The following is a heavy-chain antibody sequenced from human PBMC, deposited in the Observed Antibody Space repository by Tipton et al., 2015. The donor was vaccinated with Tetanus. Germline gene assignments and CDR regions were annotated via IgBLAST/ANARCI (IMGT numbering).Heavy chain of an antibody. CDR2: INHSGST. D-gene: IGHD5-12*01. Sequence: TLSLTCAVYGGSFSGYFWSWIRQPPGKGLEWIGEINHSGSTNYNPSLKSRVTISVDTSKNQFSLRLNSVTAADTAVYYCVRHVWGMFSGFDSKFWGQGTLVAVSS. CDR1: GGSFSGYF. J-gene: IGHJ4*02. CDR3: VRHVWGMFSGFDSKF. V-gene: IGHV4-34*01.